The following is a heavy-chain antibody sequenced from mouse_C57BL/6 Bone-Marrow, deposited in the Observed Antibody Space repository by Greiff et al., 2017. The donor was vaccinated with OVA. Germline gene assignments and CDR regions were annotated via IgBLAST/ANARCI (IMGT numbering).Heavy chain of an antibody. CDR1: GFTFSDYY. CDR3: ARRHITTVVIDY. Sequence: DVMLVESGGGLVQPGGSLKLSCAASGFTFSDYYMYWVRQTPEKRLEWVAYISNGGGSTYYPDTVKGRFTISRDNAKNTLYLQMSRLKSEDTAMYYCARRHITTVVIDYWGQGTTLTVSS. D-gene: IGHD1-1*01. V-gene: IGHV5-12*01. J-gene: IGHJ2*01. CDR2: ISNGGGST.